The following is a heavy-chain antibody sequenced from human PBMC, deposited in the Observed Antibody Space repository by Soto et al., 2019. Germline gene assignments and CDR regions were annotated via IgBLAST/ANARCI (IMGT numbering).Heavy chain of an antibody. CDR3: AKESHFSMGLDY. D-gene: IGHD3-3*02. V-gene: IGHV3-23*01. Sequence: EVQLLESGGGLVQPGGSLRLSCATSGFAFSSYAMSWVRQAPGKGLEWVSLIGDNTYYADSVKGRFTISRDTSKNTLYLQMNTLRVEDTAVYYCAKESHFSMGLDYWGQGTLVTVSS. J-gene: IGHJ4*02. CDR2: IGDNT. CDR1: GFAFSSYA.